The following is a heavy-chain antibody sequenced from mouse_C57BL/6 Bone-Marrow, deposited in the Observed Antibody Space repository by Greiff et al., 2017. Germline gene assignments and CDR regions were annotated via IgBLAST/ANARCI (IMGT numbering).Heavy chain of an antibody. CDR1: GYSITSGYY. CDR3: ARRSYDYDLGAMDY. Sequence: EVHLVESGPGLVKPSQSLSLTCSVTGYSITSGYYWNWIRQFPGNKLEWMGYISYDGSNNYNPSLKNRISITRDTSKNQFFLKLNSVTTEDTATYDGARRSYDYDLGAMDYWGQGTSVTVSS. V-gene: IGHV3-6*01. D-gene: IGHD2-4*01. J-gene: IGHJ4*01. CDR2: ISYDGSN.